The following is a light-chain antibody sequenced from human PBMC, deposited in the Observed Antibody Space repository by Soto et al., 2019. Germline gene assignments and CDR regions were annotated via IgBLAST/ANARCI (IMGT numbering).Light chain of an antibody. CDR2: DAA. CDR1: QSVSVSY. J-gene: IGKJ1*01. Sequence: IVLTPSQGAVSLSPGKRATPSCRASQSVSVSYLSWYQQKPGQAPSLRIYDAANRATGIPARVRGSGSGTDFALTITIREPEHFAVYYYHRRKNGTSWTFGQGTKVDI. V-gene: IGKV3-11*01. CDR3: HRRKNGTSWT.